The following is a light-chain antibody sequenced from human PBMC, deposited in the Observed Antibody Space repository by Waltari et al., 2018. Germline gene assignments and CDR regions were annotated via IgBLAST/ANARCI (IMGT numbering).Light chain of an antibody. V-gene: IGKV1-5*03. Sequence: DIQMTQSPSTLSASVGDRVTITCRASQSISSWLAWYQQKPGKAPTLLIYKASSLESEVPSRSSGSGSGTEFTLTISSLQPDDFATYYCQQYNSYPWTFGQGTKVEIK. CDR2: KAS. CDR1: QSISSW. J-gene: IGKJ1*01. CDR3: QQYNSYPWT.